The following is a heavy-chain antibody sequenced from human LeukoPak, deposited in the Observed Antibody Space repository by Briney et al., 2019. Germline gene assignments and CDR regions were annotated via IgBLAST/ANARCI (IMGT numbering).Heavy chain of an antibody. J-gene: IGHJ4*02. Sequence: TSETLSLTCTVYGGSISGYYWSWIRQSPGRGVEWIGQINHTGRTNYNPSLKSRVTMSVDTSKNQFSLKLSSVTAADTAVYYCARPRAGYCSGGSCYLLHWGQGTLVTVSS. CDR2: INHTGRT. V-gene: IGHV4-34*01. D-gene: IGHD2-15*01. CDR1: GGSISGYY. CDR3: ARPRAGYCSGGSCYLLH.